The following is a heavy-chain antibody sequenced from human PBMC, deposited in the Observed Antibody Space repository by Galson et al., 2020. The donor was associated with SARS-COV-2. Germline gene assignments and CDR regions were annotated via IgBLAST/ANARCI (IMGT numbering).Heavy chain of an antibody. CDR1: GGSISNNDR. D-gene: IGHD2-8*01. V-gene: IGHV4-4*02. CDR2: ISQSLPT. CDR3: ARDSGYCTDGVGYRYWYFDL. J-gene: IGHJ2*01. Sequence: SETLSLTCTVSGGSISNNDRWSWVRQPPGKGLEWIGEISQSLPTPYNPSLTSPVTISGDKSKNPISLKLSSVTAADTAVYYCARDSGYCTDGVGYRYWYFDLWGRGTLVTVSS.